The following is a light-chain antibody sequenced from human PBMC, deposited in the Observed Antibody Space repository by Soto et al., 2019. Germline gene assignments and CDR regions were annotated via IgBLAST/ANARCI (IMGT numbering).Light chain of an antibody. CDR1: QGVGTF. V-gene: IGKV3-11*01. CDR3: QQYDYWWT. J-gene: IGKJ1*01. CDR2: DGS. Sequence: DIVLTQSPATLSLSPGERATLSCRASQGVGTFLAWFQQKPGQAPRLVIYDGSARATGIPARFSGSGSETDFSLTISSLEPEDFGIYYCQQYDYWWTFGQGTKVDIK.